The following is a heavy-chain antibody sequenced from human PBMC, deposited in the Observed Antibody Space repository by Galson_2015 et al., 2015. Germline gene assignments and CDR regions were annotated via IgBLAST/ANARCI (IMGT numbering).Heavy chain of an antibody. CDR3: AREGYCSSTSCYQPPFYYYYYGMDV. J-gene: IGHJ6*02. CDR2: IIPIFGTA. CDR1: GGTFSSYA. D-gene: IGHD2-2*01. V-gene: IGHV1-69*01. Sequence: CKASGGTFSSYAISWVRQAPGQGLEWMGGIIPIFGTANYAQKFQGRVTITADESTSTAYMELSSLRSEDTAVYYCAREGYCSSTSCYQPPFYYYYYGMDVWGQGTPVTVSS.